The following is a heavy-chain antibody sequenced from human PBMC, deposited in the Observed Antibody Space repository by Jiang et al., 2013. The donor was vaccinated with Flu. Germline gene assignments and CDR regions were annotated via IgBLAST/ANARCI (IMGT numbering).Heavy chain of an antibody. CDR1: GYTFTGYY. Sequence: SGAEVKKPGASVKVSCKASGYTFTGYYMHWVRQASGQGLEWMGWINPNSGGTNYAQKFQGRVTMTRDTSISTAYMELSRLRSDDTAVYYCARDFSFARPHYYYYYMDVWGKGTTVTVSS. V-gene: IGHV1-2*02. CDR3: ARDFSFARPHYYYYYMDV. D-gene: IGHD2-21*01. CDR2: INPNSGGT. J-gene: IGHJ6*03.